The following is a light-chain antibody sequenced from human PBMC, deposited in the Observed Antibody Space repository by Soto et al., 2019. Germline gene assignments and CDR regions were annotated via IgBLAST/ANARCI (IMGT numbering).Light chain of an antibody. CDR1: YIILHSNGYNY. CDR3: MQALQTPWT. J-gene: IGKJ1*01. V-gene: IGKV2-28*01. Sequence: VLTQSPLSVHVTHAEPATISCSSSYIILHSNGYNYLDWYLQKPGQSPQLLIYLGSNRASGVPDRFSRSGSGTDFTLKISRVEAEDVGVYYCMQALQTPWTFGQGPNVEIK. CDR2: LGS.